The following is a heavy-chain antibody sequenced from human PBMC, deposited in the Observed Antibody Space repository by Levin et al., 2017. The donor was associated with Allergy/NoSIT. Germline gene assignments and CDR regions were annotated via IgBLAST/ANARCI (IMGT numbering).Heavy chain of an antibody. CDR3: ARDLVAGYGMDV. CDR1: GFTFSSYS. J-gene: IGHJ6*02. CDR2: ISSSSSYI. D-gene: IGHD6-19*01. V-gene: IGHV3-21*01. Sequence: HGESLKISCAASGFTFSSYSMNWVRQAPGKGLEWVSSISSSSSYIYYADSVKGRFTISRDNAKNSLYLQMNSLRAEDTAVYYCARDLVAGYGMDVWGQGTTVTVSS.